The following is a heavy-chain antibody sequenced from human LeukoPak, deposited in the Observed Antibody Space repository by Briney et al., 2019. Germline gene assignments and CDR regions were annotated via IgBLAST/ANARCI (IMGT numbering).Heavy chain of an antibody. V-gene: IGHV3-66*01. J-gene: IGHJ4*02. CDR2: IYSNGDT. D-gene: IGHD4-17*01. CDR3: TYGDYPLTC. Sequence: QPGGSLRLSCAASGLTVTNNYWNWVRQPPGKGPEWISLIYSNGDTRYADSVKGRFTFSRDNSKNTLYLQMNSLRAEDTAVYYCTYGDYPLTCWGQGTLVSVSS. CDR1: GLTVTNNY.